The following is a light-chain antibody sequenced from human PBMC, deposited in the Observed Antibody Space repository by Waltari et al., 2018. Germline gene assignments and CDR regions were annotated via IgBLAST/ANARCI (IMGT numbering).Light chain of an antibody. CDR2: GAS. J-gene: IGKJ3*01. CDR3: QQYNIWPPGT. V-gene: IGKV3-15*01. Sequence: EIVMTQSPATLSVSPGERATLSCRASQSVSSNLAWYQQKPGQAPRLLIYGASTRPTDSPARFSGSGSGTEFTLTISSLQSEDFAVYSCQQYNIWPPGTFGPGTKVDL. CDR1: QSVSSN.